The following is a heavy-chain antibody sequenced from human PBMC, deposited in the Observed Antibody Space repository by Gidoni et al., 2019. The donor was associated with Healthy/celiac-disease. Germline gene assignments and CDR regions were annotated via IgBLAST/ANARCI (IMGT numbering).Heavy chain of an antibody. Sequence: EVQLVESGGGLVQPGRSLRLSCAASGFTLDDYAMHGVRQAPGKGLEWVSGIGWNSGSIGYADSVKGRFTISRDNAKNSLYLQMNSLRAEDTALYYCAKDIFGGSYYYYYGMDVWGQGTTVTVSS. CDR3: AKDIFGGSYYYYYGMDV. CDR2: IGWNSGSI. V-gene: IGHV3-9*01. D-gene: IGHD1-26*01. CDR1: GFTLDDYA. J-gene: IGHJ6*02.